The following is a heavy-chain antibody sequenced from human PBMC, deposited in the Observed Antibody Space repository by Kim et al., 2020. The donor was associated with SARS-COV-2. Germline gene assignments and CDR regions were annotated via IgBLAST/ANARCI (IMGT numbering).Heavy chain of an antibody. CDR2: HRGST. J-gene: IGHJ4*02. CDR3: ARDYADY. Sequence: HRGSTNYNPALKSRVTISVDKSKNQFSLKLSSVTAADTAVYYCARDYADYWGQGTLVTVSS. V-gene: IGHV4-4*02. D-gene: IGHD4-17*01.